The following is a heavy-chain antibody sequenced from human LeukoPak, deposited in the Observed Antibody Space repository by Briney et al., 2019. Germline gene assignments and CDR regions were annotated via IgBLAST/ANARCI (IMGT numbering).Heavy chain of an antibody. CDR3: TRIYDAYYFDY. CDR1: GFTFGDYA. Sequence: GGSLRLSCTASGFTFGDYAMSWVRQAPGKGLEWVGFIRSKDYGGTTEYAASVKGRFTISRDDSKSIAYLQMNSLKIEDTAMYYCTRIYDAYYFDYWGQGTLVTASS. V-gene: IGHV3-49*04. CDR2: IRSKDYGGTT. J-gene: IGHJ4*02. D-gene: IGHD3-16*01.